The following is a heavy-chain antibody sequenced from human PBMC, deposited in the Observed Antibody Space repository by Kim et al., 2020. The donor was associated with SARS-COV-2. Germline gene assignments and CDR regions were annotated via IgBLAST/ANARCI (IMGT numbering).Heavy chain of an antibody. Sequence: GGSLRLSCAASGFTFSSYAMSWVRQAPGKGLEWVSAISGSGGSTYYADSVKGRFTISRDNSKNTLYLQMNSLRAEDTAVYYCAHVLLWFGESTNDVWGQGTTVTVSS. V-gene: IGHV3-23*01. J-gene: IGHJ6*02. CDR2: ISGSGGST. CDR1: GFTFSSYA. D-gene: IGHD3-10*01. CDR3: AHVLLWFGESTNDV.